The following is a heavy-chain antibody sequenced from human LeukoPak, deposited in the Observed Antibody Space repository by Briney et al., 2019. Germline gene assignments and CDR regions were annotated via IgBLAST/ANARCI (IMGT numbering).Heavy chain of an antibody. CDR2: IYYSGST. Sequence: PSETLSLTCTVSGGSISSSSYYWGWIRQPPGKGLEWIGSIYYSGSTYYDPSLKSRVTISVDTSKNQFSLKLSSVTAADTAVYYCARGSTTGTTGDFDYWGQGTLVTVSS. D-gene: IGHD1-1*01. J-gene: IGHJ4*02. CDR1: GGSISSSSYY. CDR3: ARGSTTGTTGDFDY. V-gene: IGHV4-39*07.